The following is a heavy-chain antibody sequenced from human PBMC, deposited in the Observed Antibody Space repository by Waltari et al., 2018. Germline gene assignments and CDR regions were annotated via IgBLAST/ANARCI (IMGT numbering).Heavy chain of an antibody. V-gene: IGHV3-21*01. D-gene: IGHD4-4*01. J-gene: IGHJ5*02. CDR2: ISSSSSYI. CDR1: GFTFSSYS. CDR3: ARSYSNSPGRAWFDP. Sequence: EVQLVESGGGLVKPGGSLRLSCAASGFTFSSYSMNWVRQAPGKGLEWVSSISSSSSYIDYADSVKGRFTISRDNAKYSLYLQMNSLRAEDTAVYYCARSYSNSPGRAWFDPWGQGTLVTVSS.